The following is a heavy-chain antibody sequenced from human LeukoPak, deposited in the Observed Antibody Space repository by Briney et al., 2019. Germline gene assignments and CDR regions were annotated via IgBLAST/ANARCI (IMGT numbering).Heavy chain of an antibody. CDR3: ACSGSIDY. Sequence: GGSLRLSCAASGFTFSSYAMHWVRQAPGKGLEWAAVISYDGSNKYYADSVKGRFTISRDNSKNTLYLQMNSLRAEDTAVYYCACSGSIDYWGQGTLVTVSS. J-gene: IGHJ4*02. CDR1: GFTFSSYA. V-gene: IGHV3-30*04. D-gene: IGHD3-10*02. CDR2: ISYDGSNK.